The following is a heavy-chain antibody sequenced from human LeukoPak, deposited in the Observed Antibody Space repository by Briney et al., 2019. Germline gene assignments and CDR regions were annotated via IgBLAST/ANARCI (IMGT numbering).Heavy chain of an antibody. J-gene: IGHJ3*02. CDR1: GFTFSSYS. Sequence: PGGSLRLSCAASGFTFSSYSMNWVRQAPGKGLEWVSSISSSSSYIYYADSVKGRFTISRDNAKNSLYLQMNSLRAEDTAVYYCARMGYQLLNDAFDIWGQGTMVTVST. V-gene: IGHV3-21*01. CDR2: ISSSSSYI. D-gene: IGHD2-2*01. CDR3: ARMGYQLLNDAFDI.